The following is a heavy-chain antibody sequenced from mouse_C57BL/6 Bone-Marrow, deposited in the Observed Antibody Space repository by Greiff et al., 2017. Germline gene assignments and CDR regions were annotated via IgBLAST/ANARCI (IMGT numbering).Heavy chain of an antibody. CDR1: GFTFSSYA. Sequence: EVKLVESGGGLVKPGGSLKLSCAASGFTFSSYAMSWVRQTPEKRLEWVATISDGGSYTYYPDNVKGRFTISRDNSKNNLYMQMSHLKSEDTAMYYCARGRGGGYFDVWGTGTTVTVSS. CDR2: ISDGGSYT. J-gene: IGHJ1*03. CDR3: ARGRGGGYFDV. V-gene: IGHV5-4*03.